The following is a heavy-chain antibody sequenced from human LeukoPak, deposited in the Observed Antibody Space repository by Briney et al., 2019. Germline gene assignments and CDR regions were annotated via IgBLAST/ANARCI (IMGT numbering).Heavy chain of an antibody. D-gene: IGHD2-2*02. CDR2: LKQEGSEK. CDR1: GFTLSNYW. Sequence: GSLRLSCAGSGFTLSNYWMSWVRQAPGKGLEWVANLKQEGSEKYYVDSVKGRFTISRDNAKNSLYLQMNSLRAEDTAVYYCARKQYCSSTSCYIAEYFQHWGQGTLVTVSS. V-gene: IGHV3-7*03. CDR3: ARKQYCSSTSCYIAEYFQH. J-gene: IGHJ1*01.